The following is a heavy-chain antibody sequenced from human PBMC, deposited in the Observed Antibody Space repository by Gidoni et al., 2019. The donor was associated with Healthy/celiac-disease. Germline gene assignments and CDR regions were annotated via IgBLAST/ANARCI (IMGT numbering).Heavy chain of an antibody. J-gene: IGHJ4*02. CDR3: ARLNSGIAVAGIDY. CDR2: IYYSGST. V-gene: IGHV4-39*01. Sequence: QLQLQESGPGLVKPSEPLSLTCTVSGGSISNSSYYWGWIRQPPGKGLEWIGSIYYSGSTYYNPSLKSRVTISVDTSKNQFSLKLSSVTAADTAVYYCARLNSGIAVAGIDYWGQGTLVTVSS. D-gene: IGHD6-19*01. CDR1: GGSISNSSYY.